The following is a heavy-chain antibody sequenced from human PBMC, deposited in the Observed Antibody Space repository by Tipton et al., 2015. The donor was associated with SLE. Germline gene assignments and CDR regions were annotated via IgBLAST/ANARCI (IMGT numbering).Heavy chain of an antibody. V-gene: IGHV4-4*07. D-gene: IGHD3-16*01. J-gene: IGHJ4*02. CDR1: GGSINSYC. Sequence: TLSLTCTVSGGSINSYCWTWVRQPAGKGLEWIGHSSGSATYNPSLKSRVTISVDTSKNQFSLKMTSVTAADTAVYYCARDHYGSLDYWGQGMLVTVSS. CDR3: ARDHYGSLDY. CDR2: SSGSA.